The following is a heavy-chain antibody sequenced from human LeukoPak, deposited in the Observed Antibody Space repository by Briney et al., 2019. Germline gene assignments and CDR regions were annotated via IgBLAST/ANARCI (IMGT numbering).Heavy chain of an antibody. Sequence: PGGSLRLSCAASGFTFSSYAMSWVRQAPGKGLEWVSAISGSGGSTYYADSVKGRFTFSRDNSKNTLYLQMNSLRAEDTAVYYCARDTYYYDSSGSYYFDYWGQGTLVTVSS. J-gene: IGHJ4*02. CDR1: GFTFSSYA. D-gene: IGHD3-22*01. V-gene: IGHV3-23*01. CDR3: ARDTYYYDSSGSYYFDY. CDR2: ISGSGGST.